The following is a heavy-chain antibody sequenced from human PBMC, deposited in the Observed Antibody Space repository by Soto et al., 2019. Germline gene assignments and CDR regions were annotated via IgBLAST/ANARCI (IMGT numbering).Heavy chain of an antibody. Sequence: SQSRSVTCGISGDSGSRNSAAWNWIRQKPSRGLEWLGRTSYRSNWYNDYAVSVKSRITINPDTSKNQFSLQLNSVTPEDTAVYYCARGPNWHYDYYSSYLDVCGKGTTVTVSS. D-gene: IGHD1-7*01. J-gene: IGHJ6*03. CDR1: GDSGSRNSAA. CDR3: ARGPNWHYDYYSSYLDV. V-gene: IGHV6-1*01. CDR2: TSYRSNWYN.